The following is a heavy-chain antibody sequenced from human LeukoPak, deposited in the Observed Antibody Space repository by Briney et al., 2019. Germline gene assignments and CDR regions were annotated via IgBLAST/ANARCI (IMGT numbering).Heavy chain of an antibody. CDR3: ANVGRSNFDY. D-gene: IGHD6-13*01. CDR1: GFTFSSYE. CDR2: ISSSGSTI. Sequence: GGSLRLSCAASGFTFSSYEMNWVRQAPGKGLEWVSYISSSGSTIYHADSVKGRFTISRDNAKNSLYLQMNSLRAEDTAVYYCANVGRSNFDYWGQGTLVTVSS. V-gene: IGHV3-48*03. J-gene: IGHJ4*02.